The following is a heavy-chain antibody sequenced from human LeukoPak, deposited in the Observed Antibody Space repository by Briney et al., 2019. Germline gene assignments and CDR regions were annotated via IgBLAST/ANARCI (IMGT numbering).Heavy chain of an antibody. D-gene: IGHD1-7*01. CDR3: ARAGTGTSVRWDY. CDR1: GYTFTSYY. J-gene: IGHJ4*02. V-gene: IGHV1-46*01. CDR2: INPGGGST. Sequence: ASVKVSCKASGYTFTSYYIHWVRQAPGQGLEWMGIINPGGGSTTYAQKFQGRVTMTRDTSTSTVYMELSSLRSEDTAVYYCARAGTGTSVRWDYWGQGTLVTV.